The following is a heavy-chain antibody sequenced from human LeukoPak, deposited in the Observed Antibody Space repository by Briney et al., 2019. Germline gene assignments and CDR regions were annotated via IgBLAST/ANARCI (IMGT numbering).Heavy chain of an antibody. Sequence: GSLRLSCAASGFSFSSYAMSWVRQAPGKGLEWVSAISGSGGSTYYADSVKGRFTISRDNSKNTLYLQMNSLRAEDTAVYYCAKGYVWGSYRPYYFDYWGQGTLVTVSS. CDR2: ISGSGGST. D-gene: IGHD3-16*02. V-gene: IGHV3-23*01. CDR3: AKGYVWGSYRPYYFDY. J-gene: IGHJ4*02. CDR1: GFSFSSYA.